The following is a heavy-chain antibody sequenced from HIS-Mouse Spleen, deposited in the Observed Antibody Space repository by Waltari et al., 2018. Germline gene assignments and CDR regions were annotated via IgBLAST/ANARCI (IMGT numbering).Heavy chain of an antibody. CDR1: GGSFSGYY. D-gene: IGHD2-2*01. Sequence: QVQLQQWGAGLLKPSETLSLTCAVYGGSFSGYYWSWLRQPPGTGLEWIGEINHSGSTNYNPSLKSRVTISVDTSKNQFSLKLSSVTAADTAVYYCARGYEEVVPAAMLYYFDYWGQGTLVTVSS. V-gene: IGHV4-34*01. CDR3: ARGYEEVVPAAMLYYFDY. J-gene: IGHJ4*02. CDR2: INHSGST.